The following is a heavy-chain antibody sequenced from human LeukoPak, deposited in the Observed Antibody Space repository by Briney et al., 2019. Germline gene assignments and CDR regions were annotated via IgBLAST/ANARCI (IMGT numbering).Heavy chain of an antibody. CDR2: IRSKAYGGTT. Sequence: GGSLRLSCAASGFTFISYSMNWVRQAPGKGLEWVGFIRSKAYGGTTEYAASVKGRFTISRDDSKSIAYPQMNSLKTEDTAVYYCTSRAMVRGVLEFDYWGQGTLVTVSS. CDR3: TSRAMVRGVLEFDY. V-gene: IGHV3-49*04. CDR1: GFTFISYS. D-gene: IGHD3-10*01. J-gene: IGHJ4*02.